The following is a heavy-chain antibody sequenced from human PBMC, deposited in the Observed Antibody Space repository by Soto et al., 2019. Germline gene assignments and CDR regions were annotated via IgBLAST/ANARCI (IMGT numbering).Heavy chain of an antibody. D-gene: IGHD3-16*02. Sequence: GGSLRLSCAASGFTFSSYAMSWVRQAPGKGLEWVSYISDSGDRTYYADSVKGRFTISRDRSKNTVSLQMDSLRAEDTAVYYCAKDRGIIVKAGDAFDVWGQGTKVTVSS. CDR3: AKDRGIIVKAGDAFDV. J-gene: IGHJ3*01. CDR1: GFTFSSYA. V-gene: IGHV3-23*01. CDR2: ISDSGDRT.